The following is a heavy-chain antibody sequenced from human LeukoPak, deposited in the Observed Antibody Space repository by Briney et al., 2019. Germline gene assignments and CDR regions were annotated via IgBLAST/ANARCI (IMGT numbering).Heavy chain of an antibody. V-gene: IGHV4-4*07. D-gene: IGHD6-19*01. Sequence: SETLSLTCTVSGGSISSYYWSWIRQPAGKGLEWIGRIYTSGSTNYNPSLKSRVTMSVDTSKNQFSLKLSSVTAADTAVYYCAKDLGGVDSSGWYPYYFDYWGQGTLVTVSS. CDR2: IYTSGST. CDR3: AKDLGGVDSSGWYPYYFDY. CDR1: GGSISSYY. J-gene: IGHJ4*02.